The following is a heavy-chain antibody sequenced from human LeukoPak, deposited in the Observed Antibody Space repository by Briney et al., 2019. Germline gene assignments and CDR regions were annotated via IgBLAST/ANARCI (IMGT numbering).Heavy chain of an antibody. CDR2: IYYSGST. V-gene: IGHV4-39*07. CDR1: GGSISSSSYY. J-gene: IGHJ6*03. Sequence: SETLSLTCTVSGGSISSSSYYWGWIRQPPGKGLEWIGSIYYSGSTYYNPSLKSRVTISVDTSKNQFSLKLSSVTAADTAAYYCARAYGDYRYYYYYMDVWGKGTTVTVSS. D-gene: IGHD4-17*01. CDR3: ARAYGDYRYYYYYMDV.